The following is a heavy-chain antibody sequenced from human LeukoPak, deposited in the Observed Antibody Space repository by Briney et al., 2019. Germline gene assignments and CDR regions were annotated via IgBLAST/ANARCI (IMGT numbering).Heavy chain of an antibody. D-gene: IGHD2-15*01. CDR3: ARDDCSGGSCYYLHWFDP. CDR1: GGSFSGYY. CDR2: INHSGST. V-gene: IGHV4-34*01. Sequence: SETLSLTCAVYGGSFSGYYWSWIRQPPGKGLEWIGEINHSGSTNYNPSLKSRVTISIDTSKNQFSLNLNSVTAADTAVYYCARDDCSGGSCYYLHWFDPWGQGTLVTVSS. J-gene: IGHJ5*02.